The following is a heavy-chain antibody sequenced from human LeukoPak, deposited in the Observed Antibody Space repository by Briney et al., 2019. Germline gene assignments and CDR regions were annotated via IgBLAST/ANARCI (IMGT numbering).Heavy chain of an antibody. CDR2: INPSGGST. CDR3: AREDITIFGVVIIEAGDAFDI. Sequence: ASVKVSCKASGYTFTGYYMHWVRQAPGQGLEWMGIINPSGGSTSYAQKFQGRVTMTRDTSTSTVYMELSSLRSEDTAVYYCAREDITIFGVVIIEAGDAFDIWGQGTMVTVSS. J-gene: IGHJ3*02. V-gene: IGHV1-46*01. D-gene: IGHD3-3*01. CDR1: GYTFTGYY.